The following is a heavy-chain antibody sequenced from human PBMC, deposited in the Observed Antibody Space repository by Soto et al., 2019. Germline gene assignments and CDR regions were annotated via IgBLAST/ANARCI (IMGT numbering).Heavy chain of an antibody. CDR1: GFTFSSYG. D-gene: IGHD3-10*01. CDR3: AKGDGYYYGSGSYPIDDY. V-gene: IGHV3-30*18. J-gene: IGHJ4*02. Sequence: QVQLVESGGGVVQPGRSLRLSCAASGFTFSSYGMHWVRQAPGKGLEWVAVISYDGSNKYYADSVKGRFTISRDNSKNTLYLQMNSLRAEDTAVYYCAKGDGYYYGSGSYPIDDYWGQGTLVTDSS. CDR2: ISYDGSNK.